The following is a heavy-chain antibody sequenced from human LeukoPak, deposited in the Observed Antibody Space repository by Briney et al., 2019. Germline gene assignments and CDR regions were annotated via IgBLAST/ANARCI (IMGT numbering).Heavy chain of an antibody. CDR3: ARFAVHRRLAVAGQFGLDY. D-gene: IGHD6-19*01. CDR1: GYTFTGQY. J-gene: IGHJ4*02. CDR2: INPNSGGT. Sequence: ASVKVSCKASGYTFTGQYMHWVRQAPGQGLEWMGWINPNSGGTDYAQKFQGRVTMTRDTSTSTVYMDLSSLRSEDTAVYYCARFAVHRRLAVAGQFGLDYWGQGTLVTVSS. V-gene: IGHV1-2*02.